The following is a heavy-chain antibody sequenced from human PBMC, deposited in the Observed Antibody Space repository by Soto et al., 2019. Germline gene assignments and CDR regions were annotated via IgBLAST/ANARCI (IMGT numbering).Heavy chain of an antibody. V-gene: IGHV3-30*18. D-gene: IGHD3-10*01. CDR3: AKVPTRLVSGFFDL. J-gene: IGHJ2*01. Sequence: QVQLVESEGGVVQPGRYLRLSCAASGFTFTDYAMHWVRQAPGKGLEWVAVISFDGTNEYYADSVKGRFTISRDNSKNTLYLQMSSLGPDDTAVYYCAKVPTRLVSGFFDLWGHGTLVTVSS. CDR1: GFTFTDYA. CDR2: ISFDGTNE.